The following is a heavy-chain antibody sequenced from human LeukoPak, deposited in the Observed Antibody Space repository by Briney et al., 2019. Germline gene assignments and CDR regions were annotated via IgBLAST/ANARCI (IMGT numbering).Heavy chain of an antibody. CDR1: GFTFSSYW. J-gene: IGHJ4*02. V-gene: IGHV3-7*01. Sequence: PGGSLRLSCAASGFTFSSYWMSWVRQAPGKGLEWVANIKQDGSEKCYVDSVKGRFTISRDDAKNSLYLQMNSLRAEDTAVYYCARDPSQERYDILAYFDYWGQGTLVTVSS. CDR3: ARDPSQERYDILAYFDY. D-gene: IGHD3-9*01. CDR2: IKQDGSEK.